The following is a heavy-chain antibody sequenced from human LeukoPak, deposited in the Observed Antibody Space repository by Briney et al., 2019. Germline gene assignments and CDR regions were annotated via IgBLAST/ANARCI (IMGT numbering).Heavy chain of an antibody. Sequence: PGGSLRPSCAASGFTFASYAMSWVRQAPGKGLEWVSGISGSGGITYYAGSVKGRFTISRDNSKNTLYLQLNSLRAEDTAVYYCAKDRGWNDPGYFDYWGQGTLVTVSS. CDR2: ISGSGGIT. D-gene: IGHD1-1*01. V-gene: IGHV3-23*01. CDR3: AKDRGWNDPGYFDY. CDR1: GFTFASYA. J-gene: IGHJ4*02.